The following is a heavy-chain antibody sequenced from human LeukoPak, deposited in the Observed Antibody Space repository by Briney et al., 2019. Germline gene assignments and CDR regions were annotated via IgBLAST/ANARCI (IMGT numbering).Heavy chain of an antibody. V-gene: IGHV3-9*01. CDR3: AKAGIAAAGTYWNSEFDY. CDR1: GFTFDDYA. J-gene: IGHJ4*02. D-gene: IGHD6-13*01. CDR2: ISWNSGSI. Sequence: GGSLRLSCAASGFTFDDYAMPWVRQAPGKGLEWVSGISWNSGSIGYADSVKGRFTISRDNAKTSLYLQMHSLRAEDTALYYCAKAGIAAAGTYWNSEFDYWGQGTLVTVSS.